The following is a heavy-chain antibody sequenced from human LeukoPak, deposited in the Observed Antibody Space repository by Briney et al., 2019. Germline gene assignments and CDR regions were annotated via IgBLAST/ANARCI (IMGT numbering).Heavy chain of an antibody. J-gene: IGHJ3*02. Sequence: PGGSLRLSCAASGFTFSSYAMSWVRQAPGKGLEWVSAVSASGVTTYYADSVKGRFTISRDHSKNTLYLQMNSLRAEDTAVYYCAKDNPNSGWSDAFDIWGQGTMVTVSS. CDR1: GFTFSSYA. CDR2: VSASGVTT. D-gene: IGHD6-19*01. V-gene: IGHV3-23*01. CDR3: AKDNPNSGWSDAFDI.